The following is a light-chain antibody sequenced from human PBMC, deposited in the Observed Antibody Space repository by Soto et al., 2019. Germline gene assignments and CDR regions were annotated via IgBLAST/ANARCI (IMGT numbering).Light chain of an antibody. CDR1: SSNIGAGYD. CDR3: QSYDSSLSGWV. Sequence: QSVLTQPPSVSGAPGQRVTISCTGSSSNIGAGYDVHWYQQLPGTAPKLLIFGNNNRPSGVPDRFSGSKSGTSASLAITGLQAEDEADYYRQSYDSSLSGWVFGGGTQLTVL. CDR2: GNN. J-gene: IGLJ7*01. V-gene: IGLV1-40*01.